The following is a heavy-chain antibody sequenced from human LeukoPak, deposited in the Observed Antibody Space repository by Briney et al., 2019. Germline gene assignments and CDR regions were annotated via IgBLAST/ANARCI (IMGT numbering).Heavy chain of an antibody. CDR3: ARDMYYYGSGSYSSYYGMDV. CDR1: GYAFTSYY. V-gene: IGHV1-2*02. D-gene: IGHD3-10*01. J-gene: IGHJ6*02. CDR2: INPNSGGT. Sequence: ASVKVSCKASGYAFTSYYMHWVRLAPGQGLEWMGWINPNSGGTNYAQKFQGRVTMTRDTSISTAYMELSRLRSDDTAVYYCARDMYYYGSGSYSSYYGMDVWGQGTTVTVSS.